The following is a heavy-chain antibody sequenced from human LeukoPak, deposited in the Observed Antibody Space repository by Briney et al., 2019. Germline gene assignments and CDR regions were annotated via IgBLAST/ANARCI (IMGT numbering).Heavy chain of an antibody. V-gene: IGHV3-11*04. D-gene: IGHD3-10*02. CDR1: GGSFSGYY. CDR3: AELGITMIGGV. Sequence: LSLTCAVYGGSFSGYYWSWVRQAPGKGLEWVSYISSSGSTIYYADSVKGRFTISRDNAKNSLYLQMNSLRAEDTAVYYCAELGITMIGGVWGKGTTVTISS. CDR2: ISSSGSTI. J-gene: IGHJ6*04.